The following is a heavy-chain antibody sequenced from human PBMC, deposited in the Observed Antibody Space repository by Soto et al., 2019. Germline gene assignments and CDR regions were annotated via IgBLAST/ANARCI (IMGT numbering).Heavy chain of an antibody. CDR3: ARFSVAARLNDY. V-gene: IGHV4-34*01. D-gene: IGHD6-6*01. Sequence: SETLSLTCAVYGGSFSGYYWSWIRQPPGKGLEWIGEINHSGSTNYNPSLKSRVTISVDTSKNQFSLKLSSVTAADTAVYYCARFSVAARLNDYWGQGTLLTVSS. CDR1: GGSFSGYY. CDR2: INHSGST. J-gene: IGHJ4*02.